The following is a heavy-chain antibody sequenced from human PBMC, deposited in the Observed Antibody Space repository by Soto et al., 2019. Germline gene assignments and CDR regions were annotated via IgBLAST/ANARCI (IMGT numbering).Heavy chain of an antibody. Sequence: GSLRLSCAASGFTFSSYAMTWVRQAPGKGLEWVSGISGGGGSTYYADSARGRFTISRDNSKNTLSLLMNSLRAEDTAVYYCAKIAYYDILSGSRKYNWFDPWGQGTLVTVSS. V-gene: IGHV3-23*01. CDR2: ISGGGGST. D-gene: IGHD3-9*01. CDR1: GFTFSSYA. J-gene: IGHJ5*02. CDR3: AKIAYYDILSGSRKYNWFDP.